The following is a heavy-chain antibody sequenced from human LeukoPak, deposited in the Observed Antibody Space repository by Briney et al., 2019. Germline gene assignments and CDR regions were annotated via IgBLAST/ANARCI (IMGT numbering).Heavy chain of an antibody. D-gene: IGHD1/OR15-1a*01. CDR2: INPNSGGT. Sequence: GASVKVSCKASGYTFTGYYMHWVRQAPGQGLEWMGWINPNSGGTSYAQKFQGRVTMTRDTSTSTVYMELSSLRSEDTAVYYCAILTTYYFDYWGQGTLVTVSS. V-gene: IGHV1-2*02. CDR1: GYTFTGYY. J-gene: IGHJ4*02. CDR3: AILTTYYFDY.